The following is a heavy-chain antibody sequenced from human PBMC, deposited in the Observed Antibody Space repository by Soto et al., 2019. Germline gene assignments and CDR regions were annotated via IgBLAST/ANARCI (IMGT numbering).Heavy chain of an antibody. D-gene: IGHD3-22*01. Sequence: SETLSLTCTVSGGSISSSSFHWGWIRQPPGKGLEWIGSIYYSGSTYYSPSLKSRVTISRDNSKNTLYLQMNALRPEDTSVYYCARDSYYHSSSGYYVFDYWGQGTLVTVSS. J-gene: IGHJ4*02. V-gene: IGHV4-39*02. CDR3: ARDSYYHSSSGYYVFDY. CDR1: GGSISSSSFH. CDR2: IYYSGST.